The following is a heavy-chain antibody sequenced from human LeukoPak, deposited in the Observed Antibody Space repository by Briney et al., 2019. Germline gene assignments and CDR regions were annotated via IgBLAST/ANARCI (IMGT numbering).Heavy chain of an antibody. CDR2: VDWTGANT. V-gene: IGHV3-20*01. D-gene: IGHD3-10*01. Sequence: RTGGSLRLSCAASGFTFDDFGMSWVRQVPGKGLEWVSGVDWTGANTGYADSVKGRFTISRDNAKNSLHLQMNSLGAEDTALYHCARASFGSGIDYWGQGTLVTVSS. J-gene: IGHJ4*02. CDR1: GFTFDDFG. CDR3: ARASFGSGIDY.